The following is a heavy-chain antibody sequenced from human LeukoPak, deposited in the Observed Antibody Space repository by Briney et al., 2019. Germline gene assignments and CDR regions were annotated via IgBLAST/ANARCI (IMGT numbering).Heavy chain of an antibody. Sequence: SVKVSCTASGGTFSSYAISWVRQAPGQGLEWMGGIIPIFGTANYAQKFQGRVTITADESTSTAYMELSSLRSEDTAVYYCARGQIVVVPAAMGYGWFDPWGQGTLVTVSS. D-gene: IGHD2-2*01. CDR2: IIPIFGTA. CDR1: GGTFSSYA. J-gene: IGHJ5*02. V-gene: IGHV1-69*13. CDR3: ARGQIVVVPAAMGYGWFDP.